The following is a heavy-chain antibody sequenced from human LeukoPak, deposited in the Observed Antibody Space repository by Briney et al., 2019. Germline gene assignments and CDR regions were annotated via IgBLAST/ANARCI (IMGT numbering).Heavy chain of an antibody. D-gene: IGHD4-17*01. Sequence: SETLSLTCTVSGGSISYYYWSWIQQSPGKGLEWIGYIYYSGTTNYNPSPKSRVTISVDTSKNQFSLQLRSVTAADTAVYYCAREDPQTTVPEGMDVWGQGTTVTVSS. V-gene: IGHV4-59*01. CDR1: GGSISYYY. CDR2: IYYSGTT. CDR3: AREDPQTTVPEGMDV. J-gene: IGHJ6*02.